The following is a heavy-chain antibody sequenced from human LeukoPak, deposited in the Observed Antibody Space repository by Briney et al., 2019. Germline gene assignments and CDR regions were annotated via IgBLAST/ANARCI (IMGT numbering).Heavy chain of an antibody. Sequence: SETLSLTCAVYGGSFSGYYWSWIRQPPGKGLEWIGEINHSGSTNYNPSLKSRVTISADTSKNQFSLKLSSVTAADTAVYYCAAVGATTRTPDYWGQGTLVTVSS. CDR3: AAVGATTRTPDY. CDR1: GGSFSGYY. V-gene: IGHV4-34*01. CDR2: INHSGST. D-gene: IGHD1-26*01. J-gene: IGHJ4*02.